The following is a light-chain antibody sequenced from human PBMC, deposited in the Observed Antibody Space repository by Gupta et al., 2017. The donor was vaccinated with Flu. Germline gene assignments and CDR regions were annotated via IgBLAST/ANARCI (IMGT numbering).Light chain of an antibody. V-gene: IGKV4-1*01. CDR2: WAS. J-gene: IGKJ4*01. Sequence: LGERATINCRSSQSLLFNSNSKNYLAWYQQKPGQPPKLLIYWASTRESGVPDRFNGSGSGTDFTLTISSLQAEDVAVYYCQQYYATLALTFGGGTKVEIK. CDR1: QSLLFNSNSKNY. CDR3: QQYYATLALT.